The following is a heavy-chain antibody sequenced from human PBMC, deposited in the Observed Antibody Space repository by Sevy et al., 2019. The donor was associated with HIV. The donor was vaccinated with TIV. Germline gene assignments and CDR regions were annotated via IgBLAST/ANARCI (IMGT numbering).Heavy chain of an antibody. V-gene: IGHV3-23*01. CDR3: AKEEVVVTATPLDH. D-gene: IGHD2-15*01. CDR1: EFTFSNYA. J-gene: IGHJ4*02. CDR2: ISGSGGST. Sequence: GGSLRLSCAASEFTFSNYAMTWVRQAPGKGLEWVSSISGSGGSTYYADSVKGRFTISRDNSKNTLYLQMNSLRVEDTALYYCAKEEVVVTATPLDHWGKGTLVTVFS.